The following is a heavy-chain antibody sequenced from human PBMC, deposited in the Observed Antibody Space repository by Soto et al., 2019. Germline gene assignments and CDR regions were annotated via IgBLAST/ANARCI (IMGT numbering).Heavy chain of an antibody. J-gene: IGHJ4*02. Sequence: GESLKISCKGSGYSFTSYWIGWVRQMPGKGLEWMGIIYPGDSDTRYSPSFQGQVTISADKSISTAYLQWSSLKASDTAMYYCASHGKNQLLAWDFDYWGQGTLVTVSS. V-gene: IGHV5-51*01. D-gene: IGHD2-2*01. CDR2: IYPGDSDT. CDR3: ASHGKNQLLAWDFDY. CDR1: GYSFTSYW.